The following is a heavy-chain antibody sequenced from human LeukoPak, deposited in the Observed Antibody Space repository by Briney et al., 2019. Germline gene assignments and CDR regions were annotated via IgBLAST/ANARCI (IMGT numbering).Heavy chain of an antibody. CDR3: AREGSGRDAFDI. Sequence: SETLSLTCTVSGGSISSSSYYWGWIRQTPGKGLEWIGSIYYSGSTYYNPSLKSRVTISVDTSKNQFSLKLSSVTAADTAVYYCAREGSGRDAFDIWGQGTMVTVSS. V-gene: IGHV4-39*07. J-gene: IGHJ3*02. CDR1: GGSISSSSYY. D-gene: IGHD2-15*01. CDR2: IYYSGST.